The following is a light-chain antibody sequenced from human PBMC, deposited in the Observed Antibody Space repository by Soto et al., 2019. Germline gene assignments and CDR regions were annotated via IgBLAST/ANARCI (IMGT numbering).Light chain of an antibody. J-gene: IGLJ3*02. CDR3: QSYDSSNQGV. CDR1: SGSIASNY. V-gene: IGLV6-57*01. Sequence: NFMLTQPYSVSESPGKTVTISCTRSSGSIASNYVQWYQQRPGSSPTTVIYEDNQRPSGVPDRFSGSIDSSSNSASLTISGLKTEDEADYYCQSYDSSNQGVFGGGTKVTVL. CDR2: EDN.